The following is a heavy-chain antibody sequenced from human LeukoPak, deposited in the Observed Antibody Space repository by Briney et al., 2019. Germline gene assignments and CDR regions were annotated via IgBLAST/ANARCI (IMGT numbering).Heavy chain of an antibody. CDR3: ARDLEYESHSLRWLQFTPYFDY. Sequence: ASVKVSCKASGFTFTSYGISWVRQAPGQGLEWMGWISAYNGNTNYAQKLQGRVTMTTDTSTSTAYMELRSLRSDDTAVYYCARDLEYESHSLRWLQFTPYFDYWGQGTLVTVSS. D-gene: IGHD5-12*01. CDR1: GFTFTSYG. V-gene: IGHV1-18*01. J-gene: IGHJ4*02. CDR2: ISAYNGNT.